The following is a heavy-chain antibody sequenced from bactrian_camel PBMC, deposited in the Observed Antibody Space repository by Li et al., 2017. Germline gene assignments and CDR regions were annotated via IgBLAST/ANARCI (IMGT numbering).Heavy chain of an antibody. CDR2: TDNGVGTT. CDR1: GFTFSAYY. V-gene: IGHV3S28*01. Sequence: QLVESGGGLVQPGGSLRLSCAASGFTFSAYYMSWVRQAPGKERDWVATDNGVGTTYYGDSVKGRFTISRDYAKNTQYLQLTSLKPSDAATYYCANWWNFWGQGTQVTVS. D-gene: IGHD7*01. J-gene: IGHJ4*01. CDR3: ANWWNF.